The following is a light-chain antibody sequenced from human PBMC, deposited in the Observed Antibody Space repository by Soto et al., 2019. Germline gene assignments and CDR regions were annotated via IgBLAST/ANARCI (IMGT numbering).Light chain of an antibody. Sequence: EIVLTQSPGTLSLSPGERATLSCRASQIVSSTYLAWFQQKAGQAPRLLIYGASTRATGIPDRFSGSGSGTDFTLTISGLEPEDFAMYYCQQYGSSPKTFGQGTKVDIK. J-gene: IGKJ1*01. CDR3: QQYGSSPKT. V-gene: IGKV3-20*01. CDR1: QIVSSTY. CDR2: GAS.